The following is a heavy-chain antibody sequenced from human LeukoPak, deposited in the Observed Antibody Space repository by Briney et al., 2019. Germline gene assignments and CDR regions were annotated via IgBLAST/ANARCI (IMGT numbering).Heavy chain of an antibody. CDR1: GFTFSSYD. CDR2: IGTAGDT. J-gene: IGHJ4*02. D-gene: IGHD6-13*01. CDR3: AREVAVAGTIN. V-gene: IGHV3-13*01. Sequence: PGGSLRLSCAASGFTFSSYDMHWVRQATGKGLEWVSAIGTAGDTYYPGSVKGRFTISRENAKNSLYLQMNSLRAGDTAVYYCAREVAVAGTINWGQGTLVTVSS.